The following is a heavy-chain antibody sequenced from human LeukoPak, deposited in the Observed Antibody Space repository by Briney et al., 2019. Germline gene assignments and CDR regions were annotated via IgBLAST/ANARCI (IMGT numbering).Heavy chain of an antibody. CDR2: IKQDGSEK. V-gene: IGHV3-7*01. CDR3: AREEIVVVPAAIPDY. D-gene: IGHD2-2*02. CDR1: GFTFSSSS. J-gene: IGHJ4*02. Sequence: GGSLRLSCAASGFTFSSSSMNWVRQAPGKGLEWVANIKQDGSEKYYVDSVKGRFTISRDNAKNSLYLQMNSLRAEDTAVYYCAREEIVVVPAAIPDYWGQGTLVTVSS.